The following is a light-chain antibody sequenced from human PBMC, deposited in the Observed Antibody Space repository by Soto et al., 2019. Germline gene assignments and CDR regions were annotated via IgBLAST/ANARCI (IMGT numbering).Light chain of an antibody. CDR3: QQYYSYPQG. Sequence: AIRMTQSPSSFSASTGDRVTITCRASQGISSYLAWYQQKPGQAPKLLIYAASTLQSGVPSRFSGSGSGTDFTLTISCLQSEDFATYYCQQYYSYPQGFGQGTKVEIK. V-gene: IGKV1-8*01. J-gene: IGKJ1*01. CDR2: AAS. CDR1: QGISSY.